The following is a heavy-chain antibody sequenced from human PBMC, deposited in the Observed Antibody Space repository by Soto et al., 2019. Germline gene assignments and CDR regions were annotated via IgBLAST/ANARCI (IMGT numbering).Heavy chain of an antibody. Sequence: EVQLVESGGGLVQPGGSLRLSCAASGFTFSSYWMSWVRQAPGKGLEWVANIKQDGREKYYVGSVKGRFTISRDNSKNSLYLQMTSLRGEDPAVYYCAIVIGLGADYWGQGTLVTVSS. CDR2: IKQDGREK. D-gene: IGHD3-16*01. J-gene: IGHJ4*02. CDR1: GFTFSSYW. CDR3: AIVIGLGADY. V-gene: IGHV3-7*01.